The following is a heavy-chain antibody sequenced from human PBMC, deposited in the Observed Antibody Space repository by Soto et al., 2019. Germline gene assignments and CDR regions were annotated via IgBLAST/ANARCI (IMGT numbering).Heavy chain of an antibody. Sequence: PGGSLRLSCAASGFTFSGNYMAWVRQAPGRGLEWVSVIYSGGNRYYTDSVKGRFTISSDNSKNTLYLQMNSLRSEDTAVYYCAGRPRVMYGDLHRLDYWGQGSLVTVSS. J-gene: IGHJ4*02. CDR2: IYSGGNR. V-gene: IGHV3-53*01. CDR3: AGRPRVMYGDLHRLDY. D-gene: IGHD2-21*02. CDR1: GFTFSGNY.